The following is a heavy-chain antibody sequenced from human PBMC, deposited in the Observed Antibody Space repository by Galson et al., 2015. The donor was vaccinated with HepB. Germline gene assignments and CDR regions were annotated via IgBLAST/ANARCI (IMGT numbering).Heavy chain of an antibody. CDR3: SRDHRHSGPTGY. J-gene: IGHJ4*02. CDR2: IYSGGST. D-gene: IGHD2-15*01. CDR1: GFTVSSNF. V-gene: IGHV3-66*01. Sequence: SLRLSCAASGFTVSSNFMSWVRQAPGEGLEWVSIIYSGGSTYYADSVKGRFTISRDNSKDTLYLQMNSLTAEDTAVYYCSRDHRHSGPTGYWGQGTLVTVSS.